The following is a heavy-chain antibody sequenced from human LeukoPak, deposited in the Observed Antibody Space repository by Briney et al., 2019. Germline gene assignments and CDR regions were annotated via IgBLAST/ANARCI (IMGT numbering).Heavy chain of an antibody. J-gene: IGHJ3*01. Sequence: SQTLSLTCTVSGGSISSGGYYWSWIRQHPGKGLEWIGFIYYSGSTYYNPSLKSRVTFSVDTSKNQFSLKLSSVTAADTAVYYCASGILTGYYSVDVWGQGTMVTVSS. CDR3: ASGILTGYYSVDV. CDR2: IYYSGST. D-gene: IGHD3-9*01. CDR1: GGSISSGGYY. V-gene: IGHV4-31*03.